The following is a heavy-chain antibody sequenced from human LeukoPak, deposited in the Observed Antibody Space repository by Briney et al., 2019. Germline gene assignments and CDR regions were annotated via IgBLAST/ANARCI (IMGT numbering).Heavy chain of an antibody. CDR3: AREDEVVPAAIGVY. CDR1: GGSSSSSSYY. V-gene: IGHV4-39*02. CDR2: IYYSGST. Sequence: PSETLSLTCTVSGGSSSSSSYYWGWIRQPPGKGLEWIGSIYYSGSTYYNPSLKSRVTISVDTSKNQFSLKLSSVTAADTAVYYCAREDEVVPAAIGVYWGQGTLVTVSS. D-gene: IGHD2-2*01. J-gene: IGHJ4*02.